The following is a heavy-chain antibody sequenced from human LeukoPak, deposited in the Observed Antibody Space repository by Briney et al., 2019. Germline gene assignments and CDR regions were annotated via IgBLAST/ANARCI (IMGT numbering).Heavy chain of an antibody. CDR2: FDPEDGET. CDR1: GYTLTELS. CDR3: ATAYSGSYNDAFDI. V-gene: IGHV1-24*01. D-gene: IGHD1-26*01. J-gene: IGHJ3*02. Sequence: ASVKVSCKVSGYTLTELSMHWVRQAPGKGLEWVGGFDPEDGETIYAQKFQGRVTMTEDTSTDTAYMELSSLRSEDTAVYYCATAYSGSYNDAFDIWGQGTMVTVSS.